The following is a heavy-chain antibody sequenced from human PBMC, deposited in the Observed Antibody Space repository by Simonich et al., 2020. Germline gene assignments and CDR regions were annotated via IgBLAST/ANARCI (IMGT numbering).Heavy chain of an antibody. J-gene: IGHJ4*02. D-gene: IGHD7-27*01. CDR1: GFTFSSYA. CDR2: ISYDGSNK. CDR3: ARSHWGSPIDY. Sequence: GGGVVQPGRSLRLSCAASGFTFSSYAMHWVRQAPGKGLEWVAVISYDGSNKYYADSVKGRFTISRDNSKNTLYLQMNSLRAEDTAVYYCARSHWGSPIDYWGQGTLVTVSS. V-gene: IGHV3-30*07.